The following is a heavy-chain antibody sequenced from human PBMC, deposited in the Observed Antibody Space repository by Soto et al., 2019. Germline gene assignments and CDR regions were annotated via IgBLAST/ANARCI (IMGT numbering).Heavy chain of an antibody. D-gene: IGHD3-3*01. CDR1: GGSISRYY. CDR3: AHEMEWMLQIFNP. Sequence: SETLSLTCSVSGGSISRYYWSWIRQPPGKGLEWIGFVHYSGSTNYNPSLKSRVTISVDTSKNLFSLKVNSVTAADTAVYYCAHEMEWMLQIFNPWGQGILVTVSS. CDR2: VHYSGST. J-gene: IGHJ5*02. V-gene: IGHV4-59*12.